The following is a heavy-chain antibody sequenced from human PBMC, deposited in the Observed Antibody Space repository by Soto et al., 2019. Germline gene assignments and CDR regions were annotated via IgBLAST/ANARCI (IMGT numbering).Heavy chain of an antibody. D-gene: IGHD3-3*01. Sequence: VQLLESGGGLVQPGGSLRLACAASGFTFSNYAMSWVRQAPGKGLEWVSGISGGGGSTYYADSVKGRFTISRDNSKNTLYLQMNSLRAEDTAVYYCAKIFGVVVKPPDYWGQGTLVTVSS. CDR3: AKIFGVVVKPPDY. CDR2: ISGGGGST. CDR1: GFTFSNYA. J-gene: IGHJ4*02. V-gene: IGHV3-23*01.